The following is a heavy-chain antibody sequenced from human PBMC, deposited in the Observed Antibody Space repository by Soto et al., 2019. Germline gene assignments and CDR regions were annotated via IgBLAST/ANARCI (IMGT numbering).Heavy chain of an antibody. V-gene: IGHV3-49*03. J-gene: IGHJ4*02. CDR2: IRSKAYGGTT. D-gene: IGHD3-3*01. CDR3: TRGGITIFGVVTSDY. Sequence: GGSLRLSCTASGFTFGDYAMSWFRQAPGKGLEWVGFIRSKAYGGTTEYAASVKGRFTISRDDSKSIAYLQMNSLKTEDTAVYYCTRGGITIFGVVTSDYWGQGTLVTVSS. CDR1: GFTFGDYA.